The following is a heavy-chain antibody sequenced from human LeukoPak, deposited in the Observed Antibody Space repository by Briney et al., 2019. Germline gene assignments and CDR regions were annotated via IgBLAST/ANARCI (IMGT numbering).Heavy chain of an antibody. CDR2: IYYSGST. Sequence: SETLSLTCTVSGGSISSSSYYWGWIRQPPGKGLEWIGSIYYSGSTYYNPSLKSRVTISVDTSKNQFSLKLSSVTAADTAVYYCARDQIVDIWGQGTMVTVSS. J-gene: IGHJ3*02. CDR3: ARDQIVDI. CDR1: GGSISSSSYY. D-gene: IGHD2-21*01. V-gene: IGHV4-39*07.